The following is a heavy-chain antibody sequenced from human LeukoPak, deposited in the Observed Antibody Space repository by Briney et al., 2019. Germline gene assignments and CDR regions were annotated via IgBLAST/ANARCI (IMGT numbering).Heavy chain of an antibody. CDR3: AREGVLRFLEWLLYPTRGNGMDV. Sequence: PSETLSLTCAVYGGSFSGYYWSWIRQPPGKGLEWIGEINHSGSTNYNPSLKSRVTISVDTSKNQFSLKLSSVTAADTAVYYCAREGVLRFLEWLLYPTRGNGMDVWGQGTTVTVSS. D-gene: IGHD3-3*01. CDR2: INHSGST. CDR1: GGSFSGYY. V-gene: IGHV4-34*01. J-gene: IGHJ6*02.